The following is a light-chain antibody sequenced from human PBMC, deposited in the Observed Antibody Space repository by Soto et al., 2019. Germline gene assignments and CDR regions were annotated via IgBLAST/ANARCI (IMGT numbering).Light chain of an antibody. V-gene: IGKV1-5*03. CDR3: QQYNNYWT. Sequence: DIQMTQSPSTLSASVGDRVTITCRASQSINSRLAWYQQKPGKAPKLLIYKASSLESGVPSRFSGSGSGTEFTLTISSLHPDDFATYYCQQYNNYWTFGQGTKVEIK. CDR2: KAS. J-gene: IGKJ1*01. CDR1: QSINSR.